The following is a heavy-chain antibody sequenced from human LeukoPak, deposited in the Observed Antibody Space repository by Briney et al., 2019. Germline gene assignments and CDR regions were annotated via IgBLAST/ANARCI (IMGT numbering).Heavy chain of an antibody. CDR2: IYYSGST. V-gene: IGHV4-59*01. J-gene: IGHJ4*02. CDR1: GGSISSYY. D-gene: IGHD2/OR15-2a*01. CDR3: ARALSCAGFDY. Sequence: SETLSLTCTVSGGSISSYYWSWIRQPPGKGLEWIGYIYYSGSTNYNPSLKSRVTISVDTSKNQFTLKLSSVTAADTAVYYCARALSCAGFDYWGQGALVTVSS.